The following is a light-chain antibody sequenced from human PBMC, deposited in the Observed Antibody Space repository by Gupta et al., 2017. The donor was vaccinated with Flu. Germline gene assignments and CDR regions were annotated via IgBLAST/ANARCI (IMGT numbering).Light chain of an antibody. CDR1: QSVSTY. Sequence: DIVLTQSPATLSLSPGERATIFCRASQSVSTYLAWYQQKAGKAPRLLIYDASSRATGIPAWFSGSGSGTAYTTTISSLQPEEFAFNYCQKRSNWTSYTFGQGTRLEIK. CDR3: QKRSNWTSYT. J-gene: IGKJ2*01. CDR2: DAS. V-gene: IGKV3-11*01.